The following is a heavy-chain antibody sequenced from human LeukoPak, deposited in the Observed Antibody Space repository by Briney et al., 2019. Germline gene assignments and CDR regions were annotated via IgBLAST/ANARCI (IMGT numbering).Heavy chain of an antibody. CDR2: IYYSGST. CDR3: ARIWGDVGYCSGGSCYSSELGFDY. V-gene: IGHV4-59*01. CDR1: GGSISSYY. J-gene: IGHJ4*02. D-gene: IGHD2-15*01. Sequence: SETLSLTCTVSGGSISSYYWSWIRQPPGKGLEWIGYIYYSGSTNYNPSLKSRVTISVDTSKNQFSLKLSSVTAADTAVYYCARIWGDVGYCSGGSCYSSELGFDYWGQGTLVTVSS.